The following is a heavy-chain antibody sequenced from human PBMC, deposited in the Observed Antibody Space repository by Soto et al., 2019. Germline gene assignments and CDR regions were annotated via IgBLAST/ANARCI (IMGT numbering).Heavy chain of an antibody. CDR3: ARDPHYTDSSGYYVSSGNFDS. Sequence: NPSETLSLTCTVSDGSISTYYWGWIRQPPGKGLEWIGDIYYSGSTNYNPSLKSRVTISVDTSKNQFSLKLSSVTAADTAVYYCARDPHYTDSSGYYVSSGNFDSWGQGILVTVSS. CDR2: IYYSGST. D-gene: IGHD3-22*01. V-gene: IGHV4-59*12. CDR1: DGSISTYY. J-gene: IGHJ4*02.